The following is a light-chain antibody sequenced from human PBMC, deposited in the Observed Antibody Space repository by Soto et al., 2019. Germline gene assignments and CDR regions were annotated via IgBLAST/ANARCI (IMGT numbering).Light chain of an antibody. CDR3: QHYNSYSET. CDR2: KAS. J-gene: IGKJ1*01. CDR1: QTISSW. Sequence: IPRTKPPSTMSGSVGDRVTITCRASQTISSWLDWYQQTPGTDTKLLIYKASNLKSGVPSRFSGRGSGTDCTLTISSLQPDDFATYYCQHYNSYSETFGQGTKVDIK. V-gene: IGKV1-5*03.